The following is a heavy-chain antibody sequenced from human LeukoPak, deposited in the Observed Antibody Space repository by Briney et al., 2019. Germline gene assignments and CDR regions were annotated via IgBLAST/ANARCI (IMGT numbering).Heavy chain of an antibody. D-gene: IGHD3-3*01. CDR1: GYTFTTYY. CDR3: ARATRVFGVGSHFGY. CDR2: INPSGGST. Sequence: ASVKVSCKASGYTFTTYYMHWVRQAPGQGLEWMGVINPSGGSTTYAQKFQGRVTITTDESTSTAYMELSSLRSEDTAVYYCARATRVFGVGSHFGYWGQGTLVTVSS. V-gene: IGHV1-46*01. J-gene: IGHJ4*02.